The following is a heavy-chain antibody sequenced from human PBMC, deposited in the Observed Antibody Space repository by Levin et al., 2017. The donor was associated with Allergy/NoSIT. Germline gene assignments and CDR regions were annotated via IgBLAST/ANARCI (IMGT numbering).Heavy chain of an antibody. D-gene: IGHD3/OR15-3a*01. CDR3: ARDGLVRRGYDY. J-gene: IGHJ4*02. CDR1: GFTFSSYG. CDR2: IWYDGSNK. Sequence: SCAASGFTFSSYGMHWVRQAPGKGLEWVAVIWYDGSNKYYADSVKGRFTISRDNSKNTLYLQMNSLRAEDTAVYYCARDGLVRRGYDYWGQGTLVTVSS. V-gene: IGHV3-33*01.